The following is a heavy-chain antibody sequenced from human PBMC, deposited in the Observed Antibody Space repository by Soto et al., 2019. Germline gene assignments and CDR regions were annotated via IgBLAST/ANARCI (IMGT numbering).Heavy chain of an antibody. CDR2: ISVSSTYA. Sequence: QVQLLESGGGLVKPGGSLRLSCAASGFTFSDYYMSWIRQAPGKGLECVAYISVSSTYANYADSVEGRLTISRDNARNSLFLQMNSLRAEDTAVYYCARGVRYYSAEKPANFDYWGQGDLVTVSS. J-gene: IGHJ4*02. CDR1: GFTFSDYY. D-gene: IGHD3-10*01. CDR3: ARGVRYYSAEKPANFDY. V-gene: IGHV3-11*05.